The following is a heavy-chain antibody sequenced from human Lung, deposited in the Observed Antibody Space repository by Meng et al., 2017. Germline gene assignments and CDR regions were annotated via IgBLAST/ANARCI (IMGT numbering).Heavy chain of an antibody. V-gene: IGHV3-30*18. CDR3: AKDLSKQQQLGELDY. CDR2: ISYDGSNK. J-gene: IGHJ4*02. Sequence: QVQLVESGGGVVQPGRSLRLSCAASGFTFSSYCMLWVRQAPGKGLEWVAVISYDGSNKYYADSVKGRFTISRDNSKNTLYLQMNSLRAEDTAVYYCAKDLSKQQQLGELDYWGQGTLVTVSS. CDR1: GFTFSSYC. D-gene: IGHD6-13*01.